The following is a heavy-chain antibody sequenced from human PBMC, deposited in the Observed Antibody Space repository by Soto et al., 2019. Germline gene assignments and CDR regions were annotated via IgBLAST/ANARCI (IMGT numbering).Heavy chain of an antibody. J-gene: IGHJ4*02. Sequence: PGGSLRLSCAASGFTFSSYGMHWVRQAPGKGLEWVAVISYDGSNKYYADSVKGRFTISRDNSKNTLYLQMNSLGAEDTAVYYCAKAPDSSGYRHLDYWGQGTLVTVSS. D-gene: IGHD3-22*01. V-gene: IGHV3-30*18. CDR3: AKAPDSSGYRHLDY. CDR2: ISYDGSNK. CDR1: GFTFSSYG.